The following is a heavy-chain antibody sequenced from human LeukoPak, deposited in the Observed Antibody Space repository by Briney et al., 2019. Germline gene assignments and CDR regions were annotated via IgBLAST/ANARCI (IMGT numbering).Heavy chain of an antibody. Sequence: SETLSLTCTVSGGSITSSSYYWGWIRQPPGKGLEWIGSVYYSGNTYYNSSLKSRVTISVDTSKNQFSLKLSSVTAADTAVYYCARAEYSGYDYVYWGQGTLVTVSS. CDR3: ARAEYSGYDYVY. J-gene: IGHJ4*02. CDR2: VYYSGNT. CDR1: GGSITSSSYY. V-gene: IGHV4-39*07. D-gene: IGHD5-12*01.